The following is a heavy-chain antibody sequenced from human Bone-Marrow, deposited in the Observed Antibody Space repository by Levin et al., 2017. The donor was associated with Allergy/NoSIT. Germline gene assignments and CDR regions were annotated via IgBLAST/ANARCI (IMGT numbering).Heavy chain of an antibody. V-gene: IGHV4-59*08. Sequence: SQTLSLTCTVSGGSISTYYWSWIRQPPGKGLEWIRYVYYSGSTNYNPSLKSRVTMSVDTSKNHFSLKLSSVTAADTALYYCARHAGPIHLWLMDYWGQGTLVTVSS. CDR3: ARHAGPIHLWLMDY. CDR2: VYYSGST. CDR1: GGSISTYY. J-gene: IGHJ4*02. D-gene: IGHD5-18*01.